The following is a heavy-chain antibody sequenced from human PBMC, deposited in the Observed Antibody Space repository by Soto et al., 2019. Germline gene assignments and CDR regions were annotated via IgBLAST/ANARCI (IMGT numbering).Heavy chain of an antibody. CDR3: ARGGGYYGSGAYYRGYFDH. J-gene: IGHJ4*02. D-gene: IGHD3-10*01. Sequence: ASVKVSCKASGYSFANYTIHWVRQAPGQGLEWMGWLNPDTASTKFSPKFQGRVIITRDKSANTTFMQLTSLTSEDTALYYCARGGGYYGSGAYYRGYFDHWGLGTLVTVSS. V-gene: IGHV1-3*01. CDR2: LNPDTAST. CDR1: GYSFANYT.